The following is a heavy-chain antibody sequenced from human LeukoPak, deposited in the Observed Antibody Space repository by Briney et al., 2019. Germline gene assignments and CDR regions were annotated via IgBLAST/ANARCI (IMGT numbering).Heavy chain of an antibody. J-gene: IGHJ4*02. CDR1: GFILSDYN. Sequence: GGSLRLSCAASGFILSDYNMHWVRQAPGKGLEWVAVISYDGSNKYYADSVKGRSTISRDNSKNTLYLQMNSLRAEDTAVYYCARDQTGFCSGSSCLGSTFDYWGQGTLVTVSS. V-gene: IGHV3-30*04. D-gene: IGHD2-15*01. CDR3: ARDQTGFCSGSSCLGSTFDY. CDR2: ISYDGSNK.